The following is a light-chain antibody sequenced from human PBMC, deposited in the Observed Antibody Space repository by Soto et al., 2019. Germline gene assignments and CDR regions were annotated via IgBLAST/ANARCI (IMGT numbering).Light chain of an antibody. CDR2: SSS. V-gene: IGKV1-39*01. J-gene: IGKJ5*01. CDR1: QTINNN. Sequence: DIEMTQSPASLSASVGDRVTISCRTSQTINNNLNWYQQRPGKAPKLLIYSSSRLMSGVPPRFSGSGSGTDFTLTISSLQPEDFATYFCQQTYLTPITFGQGTRLYIK. CDR3: QQTYLTPIT.